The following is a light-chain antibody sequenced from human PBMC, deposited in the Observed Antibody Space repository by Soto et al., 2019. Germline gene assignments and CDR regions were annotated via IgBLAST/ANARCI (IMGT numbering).Light chain of an antibody. CDR3: QQSYSTPPT. Sequence: DVQMTQSPSSLSASVGDRITLTCRASQSIASYLNWYQQKPGKAPKLMIFAASSLQSGVPSRFSGSGSGTDFTLTISSLQPEDFATYYCQQSYSTPPTFGGGTKVDI. CDR1: QSIASY. CDR2: AAS. V-gene: IGKV1-39*01. J-gene: IGKJ4*01.